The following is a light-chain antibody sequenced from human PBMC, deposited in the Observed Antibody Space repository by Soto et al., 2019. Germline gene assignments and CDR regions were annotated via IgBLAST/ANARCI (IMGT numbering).Light chain of an antibody. V-gene: IGKV3-20*01. Sequence: EIVLTQSPGTLSLSPGERVTLSCRASQSVSSSYLAWYQQKPGQAPRLLIYGASSRATGVPDRFRGSGSGTDFTHTISRLEPEDFAVYYCQQYGSSGTFGQGTKVDI. CDR1: QSVSSSY. CDR2: GAS. J-gene: IGKJ1*01. CDR3: QQYGSSGT.